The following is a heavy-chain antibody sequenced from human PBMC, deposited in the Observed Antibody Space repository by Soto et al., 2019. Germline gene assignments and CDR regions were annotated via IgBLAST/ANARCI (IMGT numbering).Heavy chain of an antibody. CDR3: ARSQGSSTSLEIYYYYYYGMDV. CDR2: IIPISGTA. Sequence: QVQLVQSGAEVKKPGSSVKVSCKASGGTFSSYAISWVRQAPGQGLEWMGGIIPISGTANYAQTFKRRVTITADESTRTAYMELSSLRSEDTAVYYCARSQGSSTSLEIYYYYYYGMDVWGQGTTVTVSS. D-gene: IGHD2-2*01. CDR1: GGTFSSYA. V-gene: IGHV1-69*19. J-gene: IGHJ6*02.